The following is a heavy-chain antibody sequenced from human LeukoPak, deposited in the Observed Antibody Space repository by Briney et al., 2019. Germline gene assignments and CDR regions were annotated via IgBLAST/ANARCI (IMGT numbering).Heavy chain of an antibody. Sequence: GGSLRLSCAASGFTISSYWMSWVRQVPGKGLESVAHIKHDGSDTYYVDTVRGRFIISRDNAKNSLYLQMNSLRVEDTAVYHCARGPTDFDASDIWGHGTLVTVSS. CDR3: ARGPTDFDASDI. V-gene: IGHV3-7*01. CDR1: GFTISSYW. J-gene: IGHJ3*02. CDR2: IKHDGSDT.